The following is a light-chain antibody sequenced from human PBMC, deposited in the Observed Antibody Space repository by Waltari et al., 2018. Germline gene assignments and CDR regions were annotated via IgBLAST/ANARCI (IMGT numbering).Light chain of an antibody. J-gene: IGKJ1*01. V-gene: IGKV1-39*01. CDR2: AAS. CDR3: QQSYSTPRT. CDR1: RVISRW. Sequence: DIQMTQSPSTLSASVGDSVTTTCRASRVISRWLAWYQHKPGKAPKLLIYAASSLQSGVPSRFSGSGSGTDFTLTISSLQPEDFATYYCQQSYSTPRTFGQGTKVEIK.